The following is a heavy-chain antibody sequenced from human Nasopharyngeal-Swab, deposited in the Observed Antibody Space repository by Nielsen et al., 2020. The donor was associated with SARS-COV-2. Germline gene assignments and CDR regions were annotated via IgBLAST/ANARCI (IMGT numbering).Heavy chain of an antibody. J-gene: IGHJ4*02. D-gene: IGHD3-22*01. CDR1: GFTFSSYG. CDR2: IWYDGSNK. Sequence: GEFLKISCAASGFTFSSYGMHWVRQAPGKGLEWVAVIWYDGSNKYYADSVKGRFTISRDNSKNTLYLQMNSLRAEDTAVYYCAREASDDSSGLILGFDYWGQGTLVTVSS. CDR3: AREASDDSSGLILGFDY. V-gene: IGHV3-33*01.